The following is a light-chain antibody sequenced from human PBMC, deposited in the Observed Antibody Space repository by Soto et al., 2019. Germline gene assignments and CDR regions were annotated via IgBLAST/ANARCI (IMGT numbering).Light chain of an antibody. CDR3: QQSHSFPPT. J-gene: IGKJ4*01. Sequence: DIQMTQSPSSVSASIGDRVTITCRASQNIRFWLAWYQQQPGKAPKALIRGASSLQPGVPSRFSDSGSGTDFTLTIISLQPEDFATYYCQQSHSFPPTFGGGTKVEI. CDR1: QNIRFW. CDR2: GAS. V-gene: IGKV1D-12*01.